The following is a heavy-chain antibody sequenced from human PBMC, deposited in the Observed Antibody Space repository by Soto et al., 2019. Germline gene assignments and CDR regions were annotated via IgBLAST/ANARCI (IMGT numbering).Heavy chain of an antibody. Sequence: ASVKVSCKASGYTFTSYYMHWVRQAPGQGLEWMGIINPSGGSTSYAQKFQGRVTMTRDTSTSTVYMELSSLRSEDTAVYYCARGRPDIEVVPAASYGMDVWGQGTTVTVSS. D-gene: IGHD2-2*01. CDR1: GYTFTSYY. CDR2: INPSGGST. V-gene: IGHV1-46*01. CDR3: ARGRPDIEVVPAASYGMDV. J-gene: IGHJ6*02.